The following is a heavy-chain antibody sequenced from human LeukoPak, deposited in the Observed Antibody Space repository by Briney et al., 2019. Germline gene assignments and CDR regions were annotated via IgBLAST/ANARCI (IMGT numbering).Heavy chain of an antibody. CDR3: AGRLRDGIFGVVTKFDP. J-gene: IGHJ5*02. CDR2: IIPIFGTA. D-gene: IGHD3-3*01. Sequence: ASVKVSCKASGGTFRSYAISWVRQAPGQGLEWMGVIIPIFGTANYAQKFQGRVTITTDESTSTAYMELSSLRSEDTAVYYCAGRLRDGIFGVVTKFDPWGQGTLVTVSS. CDR1: GGTFRSYA. V-gene: IGHV1-69*05.